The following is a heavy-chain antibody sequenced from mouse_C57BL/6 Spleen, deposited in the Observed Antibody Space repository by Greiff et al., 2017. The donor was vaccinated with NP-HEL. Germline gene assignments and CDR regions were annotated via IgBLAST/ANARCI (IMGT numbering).Heavy chain of an antibody. CDR1: GYTFTDYY. CDR2: INPYNGGT. V-gene: IGHV1-19*01. Sequence: EVQLQQSGPVLVKPGASVKMSCKASGYTFTDYYMNWVKQSHGKSLEWIGVINPYNGGTSYNQKFKGKATLTVDKSSSTAYMELNSLTSEDSAVYYCAREDSNYWFAYWGQGTLVTVSA. J-gene: IGHJ3*01. D-gene: IGHD2-5*01. CDR3: AREDSNYWFAY.